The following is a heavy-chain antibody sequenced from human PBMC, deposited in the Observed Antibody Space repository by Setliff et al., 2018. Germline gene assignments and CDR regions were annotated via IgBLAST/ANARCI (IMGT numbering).Heavy chain of an antibody. J-gene: IGHJ4*02. CDR3: ARDLGDLVATILSFFDY. CDR1: GYTFTSYG. Sequence: ASVKVSCKSSGYTFTSYGISWVRQAPGQGLEWMGWISAYNGNTNYAQKLQGRVTMTTDTSTSTVYMELRSLRSDDTAVYYCARDLGDLVATILSFFDYWGQGTLVTVSS. D-gene: IGHD5-12*01. V-gene: IGHV1-18*01. CDR2: ISAYNGNT.